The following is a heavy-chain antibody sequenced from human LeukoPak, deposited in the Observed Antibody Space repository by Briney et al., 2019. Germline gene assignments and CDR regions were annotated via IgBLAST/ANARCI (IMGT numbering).Heavy chain of an antibody. Sequence: SVKVSCKASGFTFTSSAVQGVRQARGQRLEWIGWIVVGSGNTNYAQKFQERVTITRDMSTSTAYMELSSLRSEDTAVYYCAAEDCSSTSCSRDYYYMDVWGKGTTVTVSS. CDR1: GFTFTSSA. D-gene: IGHD2-2*01. CDR2: IVVGSGNT. CDR3: AAEDCSSTSCSRDYYYMDV. J-gene: IGHJ6*03. V-gene: IGHV1-58*01.